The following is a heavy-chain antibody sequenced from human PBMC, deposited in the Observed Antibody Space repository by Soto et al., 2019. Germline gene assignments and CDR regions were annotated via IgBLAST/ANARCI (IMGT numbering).Heavy chain of an antibody. CDR1: GFTFSSYA. D-gene: IGHD5-18*01. V-gene: IGHV3-23*01. J-gene: IGHJ4*02. CDR3: AKDLSGYSYGRIDY. Sequence: GSLRLSCAASGFTFSSYAMSWVRQAPGKGLEWVSAISGSGGSTYYADSVKGRFTISRDNSKNTLYLQMNSLRAEDTAVYYCAKDLSGYSYGRIDYWGQGTLVTVSS. CDR2: ISGSGGST.